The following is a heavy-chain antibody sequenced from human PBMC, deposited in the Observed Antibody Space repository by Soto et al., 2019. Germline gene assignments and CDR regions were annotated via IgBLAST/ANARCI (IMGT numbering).Heavy chain of an antibody. CDR3: ARDYTSVSYFDY. CDR1: GFTFSSYS. CDR2: ISSSSTTM. V-gene: IGHV3-48*01. Sequence: GWSLRLSCAASGFTFSSYSMNWVRQAPGKGLEWVSYISSSSTTMYYADSVKGRFTISRDNAKNSLYLQMNSLRAEDTAVYYCARDYTSVSYFDYWGQGTLVTVSS. J-gene: IGHJ4*02. D-gene: IGHD6-25*01.